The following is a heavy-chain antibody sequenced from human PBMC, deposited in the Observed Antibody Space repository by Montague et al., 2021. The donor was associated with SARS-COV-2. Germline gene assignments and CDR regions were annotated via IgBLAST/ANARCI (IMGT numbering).Heavy chain of an antibody. Sequence: SETLSLTCAVYGASFSAYYWNWIRQPPGKGLEWIGDINQSGRTNLNPSLRSRVTVSLDTSKNQFSLKLRSVTAADTAVYYCARAVRGVIILSPYYAMDVWGQGTSVTVSS. D-gene: IGHD3-10*01. V-gene: IGHV4-34*01. CDR2: INQSGRT. CDR1: GASFSAYY. CDR3: ARAVRGVIILSPYYAMDV. J-gene: IGHJ6*02.